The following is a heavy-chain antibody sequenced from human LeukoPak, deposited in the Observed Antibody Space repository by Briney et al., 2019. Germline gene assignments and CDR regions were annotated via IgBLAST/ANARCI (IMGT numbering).Heavy chain of an antibody. Sequence: PGGSLRLSCAASGFTFSSYSMNWVRQAPGKGLEWVSSISSSSYIYYADSVKGRFTISRDNAKNSLYLQMNSLRAEDTAVYYCARDISSSPVDYWGQGTLVTVSS. CDR1: GFTFSSYS. V-gene: IGHV3-21*01. D-gene: IGHD6-6*01. CDR3: ARDISSSPVDY. CDR2: ISSSSYI. J-gene: IGHJ4*02.